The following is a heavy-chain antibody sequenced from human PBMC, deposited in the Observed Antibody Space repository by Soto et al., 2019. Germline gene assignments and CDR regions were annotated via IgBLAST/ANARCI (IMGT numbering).Heavy chain of an antibody. D-gene: IGHD2-2*01. Sequence: SETLSLTCTVSGDSISSYYSSWIRQPPGKRLEWIGYIYCSGSTNYNPSLKSRVTISVDTSKNQFSLKLSSVTAADTAVYYCARAYCSSTSCYSVDPWGQGTLVTVSS. CDR2: IYCSGST. V-gene: IGHV4-59*08. J-gene: IGHJ5*02. CDR3: ARAYCSSTSCYSVDP. CDR1: GDSISSYY.